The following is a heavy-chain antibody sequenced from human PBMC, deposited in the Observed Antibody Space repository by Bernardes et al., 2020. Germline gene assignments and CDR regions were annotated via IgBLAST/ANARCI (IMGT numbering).Heavy chain of an antibody. CDR1: GGAISSYY. V-gene: IGHV4-59*08. CDR2: IYYSGST. Sequence: SETLSLTCTVSGGAISSYYWSWIRQPPGKGLEWIGYIYYSGSTNYNPSLKSRVTISVDTSKNQFSLKLSSVTAADTAVYYCARHIGHCSGGSCYGYYYYGMDVWGQATTVTVSS. J-gene: IGHJ6*02. CDR3: ARHIGHCSGGSCYGYYYYGMDV. D-gene: IGHD2-15*01.